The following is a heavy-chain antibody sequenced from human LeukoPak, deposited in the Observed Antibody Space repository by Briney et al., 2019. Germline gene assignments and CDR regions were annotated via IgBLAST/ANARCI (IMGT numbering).Heavy chain of an antibody. V-gene: IGHV3-33*01. Sequence: PGRSLRLSCAASGFTFSSYGMHWVRQAPGKGLEWVAVIWYDGSNKYYADSVKGRFTISRDNSKNTLYLQMNSLRAEDTAVYYCARAFGELSHYYYGMDVWGKGTTVTVSS. J-gene: IGHJ6*04. D-gene: IGHD3-10*01. CDR3: ARAFGELSHYYYGMDV. CDR2: IWYDGSNK. CDR1: GFTFSSYG.